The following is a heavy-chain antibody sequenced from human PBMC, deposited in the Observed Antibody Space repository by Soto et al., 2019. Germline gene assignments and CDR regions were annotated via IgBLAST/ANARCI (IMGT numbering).Heavy chain of an antibody. V-gene: IGHV3-43*01. D-gene: IGHD3-22*01. Sequence: GGSLRLSCAASGFTFDDYTMHWVRQAPGKGPEWVSLISWDGGSTYYADSVKGRFTISRDNSKNSLYLQMDSLRTEDTALYYCAKAYSGYYYFDYWGQGTLVTVSS. J-gene: IGHJ4*02. CDR3: AKAYSGYYYFDY. CDR1: GFTFDDYT. CDR2: ISWDGGST.